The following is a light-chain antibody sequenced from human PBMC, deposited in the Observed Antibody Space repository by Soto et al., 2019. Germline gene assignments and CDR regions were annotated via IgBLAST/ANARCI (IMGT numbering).Light chain of an antibody. Sequence: DIQMTQSPSSVSASVGDRVTITCRASQGIGSWLAWYQQKPGKAPNLLIYAASTLQSGVPSRSSGSGSGTDFALTIRSLQPEDFATYYCQQANTSPPTFGGGTKVDLK. CDR1: QGIGSW. CDR2: AAS. CDR3: QQANTSPPT. V-gene: IGKV1-12*01. J-gene: IGKJ4*01.